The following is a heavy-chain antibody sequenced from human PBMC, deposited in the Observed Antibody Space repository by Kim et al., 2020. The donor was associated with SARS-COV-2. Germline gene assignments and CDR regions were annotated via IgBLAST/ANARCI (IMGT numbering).Heavy chain of an antibody. J-gene: IGHJ4*02. V-gene: IGHV4-59*08. CDR1: NGSISNYY. CDR3: ARHSGRSDHRSRRFDWSFDY. CDR2: IYYKGNT. Sequence: SETLSLTCTVSNGSISNYYWSWIRQPPGKGLEWLGYIYYKGNTNYTPSLKSRGTISVDTSRNEFSLKLSSVTAADTAVYYCARHSGRSDHRSRRFDWSFDYCGQGSLVTVSS. D-gene: IGHD3-9*01.